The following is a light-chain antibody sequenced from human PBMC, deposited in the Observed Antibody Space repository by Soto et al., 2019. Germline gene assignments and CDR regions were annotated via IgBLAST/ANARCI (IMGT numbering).Light chain of an antibody. CDR1: SSDFGIYDL. Sequence: QSALTQPASVSGSPGQSITISCTATSSDFGIYDLVSWYQQHPAKAPKVIIYEVTDRPSGVSNRFSGSKSGNTASLTISGLQAEDEAEYYCSSYTNINTRACVFGTGTKLTVL. V-gene: IGLV2-14*02. CDR2: EVT. J-gene: IGLJ1*01. CDR3: SSYTNINTRACV.